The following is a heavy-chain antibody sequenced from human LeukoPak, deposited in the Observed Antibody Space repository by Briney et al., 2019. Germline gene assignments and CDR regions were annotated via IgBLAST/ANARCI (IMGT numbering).Heavy chain of an antibody. D-gene: IGHD3-22*01. V-gene: IGHV3-30*03. J-gene: IGHJ4*02. CDR1: GFTFKNYG. Sequence: PGGSLRLSCAASGFTFKNYGMHWVRQAPGKGLEWVAVISYDGPNKYYADSVRGRFTISRDNSKNTQYLQMNSLRSDDTAVYYCARNFHRRLYDSSGYYPYWGQGTLVTVSS. CDR3: ARNFHRRLYDSSGYYPY. CDR2: ISYDGPNK.